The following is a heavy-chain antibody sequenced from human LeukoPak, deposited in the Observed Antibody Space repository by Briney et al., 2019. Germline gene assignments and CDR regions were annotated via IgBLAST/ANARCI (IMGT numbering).Heavy chain of an antibody. CDR1: GGSISSSSYY. J-gene: IGHJ4*02. CDR3: ARGRDTAMVLADY. CDR2: IYYSGST. V-gene: IGHV4-39*07. Sequence: SETLSLTCTVSGGSISSSSYYWGWIRQPPGKGLEWIGSIYYSGSTNYNPSLKSRVTISVDTSKNQFSLKLSSVTAADTAVYYCARGRDTAMVLADYWGQGTLVTVSS. D-gene: IGHD5-18*01.